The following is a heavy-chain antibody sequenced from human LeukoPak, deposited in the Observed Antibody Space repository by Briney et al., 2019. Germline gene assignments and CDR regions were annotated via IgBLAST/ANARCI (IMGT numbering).Heavy chain of an antibody. D-gene: IGHD6-13*01. CDR3: AGRIAAAGSIGSRYFDY. Sequence: GESLKISCKGSGYSFTNYWIGWVRQMPGKGLEWMGTIYPGDSDTKYSPSFQGQVTISADKSISTAYLQWSSLEASDTAMYYCAGRIAAAGSIGSRYFDYWGQGTLVTVSS. J-gene: IGHJ4*02. V-gene: IGHV5-51*01. CDR2: IYPGDSDT. CDR1: GYSFTNYW.